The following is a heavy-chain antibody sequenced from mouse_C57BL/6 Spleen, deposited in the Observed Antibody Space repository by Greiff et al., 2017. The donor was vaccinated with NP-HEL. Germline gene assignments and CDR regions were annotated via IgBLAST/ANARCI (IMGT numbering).Heavy chain of an antibody. CDR2: INSDGGST. CDR3: ARRGNYLYWYFDV. D-gene: IGHD2-1*01. V-gene: IGHV5-2*01. CDR1: EYEFPSHD. Sequence: EVKLMESGGGLVQPGESLKLSCESNEYEFPSHDMSWVRKTPEKRLELVAAINSDGGSTYYPDTMERRFIISRDNTKKTLYLQMSSLRSEDTALYYCARRGNYLYWYFDVWGTGTTVTVSS. J-gene: IGHJ1*03.